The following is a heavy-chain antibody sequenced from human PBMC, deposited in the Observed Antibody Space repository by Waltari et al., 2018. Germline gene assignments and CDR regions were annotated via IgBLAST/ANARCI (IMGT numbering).Heavy chain of an antibody. CDR3: ARRGDGYNFGADY. CDR2: IYYSGST. D-gene: IGHD5-12*01. CDR1: GGSISSSSYY. Sequence: QLQLQESGPGLVKPSETLSLTCTVSGGSISSSSYYWGWISQPPGKGLEWIGSIYYSGSTYYNPSLKSRVTISVDTSKNQFSLKLSSVTAADTAVYYCARRGDGYNFGADYWGQGTLVTVSS. V-gene: IGHV4-39*01. J-gene: IGHJ4*02.